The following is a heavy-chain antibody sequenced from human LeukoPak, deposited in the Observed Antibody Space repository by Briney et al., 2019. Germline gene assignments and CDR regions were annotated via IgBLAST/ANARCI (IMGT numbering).Heavy chain of an antibody. V-gene: IGHV3-74*01. CDR2: INPGDGSTT. J-gene: IGHJ4*01. CDR1: GFTFSKYW. D-gene: IGHD3-3*01. Sequence: GGSLRLFCAASGFTFSKYWMKWGRPAPGEGLGWVSHINPGDGSTTGYADSVKGRFTVSRDNAKNTLYLQMSSLKDEDTAVYYCVRDGVGTIPYDLWGQGTLVTVSS. CDR3: VRDGVGTIPYDL.